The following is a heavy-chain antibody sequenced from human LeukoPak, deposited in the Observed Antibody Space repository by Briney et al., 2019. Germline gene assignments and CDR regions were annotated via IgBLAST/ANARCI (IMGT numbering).Heavy chain of an antibody. V-gene: IGHV3-21*01. J-gene: IGHJ3*02. CDR3: ARGLIVAPDAFDI. CDR1: GFTFSSYS. D-gene: IGHD2-21*01. Sequence: GGSLRLSCAASGFTFSSYSMNWVRQAPGEGLEWVSSISSSSTYIYYADSVKGRFTISRDNAKNSLYLQMNSLRAEDTAVYYCARGLIVAPDAFDIWGQGTMVTVSS. CDR2: ISSSSTYI.